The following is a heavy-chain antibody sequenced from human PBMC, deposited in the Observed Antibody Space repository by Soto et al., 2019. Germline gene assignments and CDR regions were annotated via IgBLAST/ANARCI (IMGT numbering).Heavy chain of an antibody. CDR3: AKADMITFGGVMNY. V-gene: IGHV3-23*01. D-gene: IGHD3-16*01. CDR1: GFTFNSYA. J-gene: IGHJ4*02. Sequence: EVQLLESGGGLVQPGGSLRLSCAASGFTFNSYAMSWVRQGPGKGLEWVSGISGSGGSTYYADSVKGRFTISRDNSKNTLYLQMNSLRAEDTAVYYCAKADMITFGGVMNYGGQGTLVTVSS. CDR2: ISGSGGST.